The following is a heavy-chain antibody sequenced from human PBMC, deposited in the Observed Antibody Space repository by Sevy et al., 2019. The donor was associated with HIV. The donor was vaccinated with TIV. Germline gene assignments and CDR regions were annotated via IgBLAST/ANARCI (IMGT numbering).Heavy chain of an antibody. J-gene: IGHJ4*02. CDR3: ARGARYDVADWGFDY. CDR1: GFIFSDYY. Sequence: GGSLRLSCAASGFIFSDYYMAWVRQAPGKGLEWISYVSRGGYTIYYADSVEGRFSISRDDAKDSLFLRMDSLRAEDTAFYYCARGARYDVADWGFDYWGQGALVTVSS. V-gene: IGHV3-11*01. D-gene: IGHD3-16*01. CDR2: VSRGGYTI.